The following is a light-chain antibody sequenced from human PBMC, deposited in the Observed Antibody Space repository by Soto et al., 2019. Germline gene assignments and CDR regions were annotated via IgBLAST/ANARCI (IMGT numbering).Light chain of an antibody. J-gene: IGKJ5*01. CDR1: QSISDT. V-gene: IGKV3-15*01. Sequence: TQSPSFLSASVGDRVTITCRASQSISDTLAWYQQKPGQAPRLLIHGASTRATGFPARFSGSGSGTDFTLTISSLQSEDFAVYYCQQYNNWPWTFGQGTRLEIK. CDR2: GAS. CDR3: QQYNNWPWT.